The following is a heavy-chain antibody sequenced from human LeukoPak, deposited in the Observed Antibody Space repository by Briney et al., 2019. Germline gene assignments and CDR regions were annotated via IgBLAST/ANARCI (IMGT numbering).Heavy chain of an antibody. CDR3: AREAAGIIG. D-gene: IGHD6-13*01. CDR1: GDSVSSDSVA. V-gene: IGHV6-1*01. J-gene: IGHJ4*02. CDR2: TYYRSKWYN. Sequence: SQNLSRTCAISGDSVSSDSVAWNWIRQSPSRGLEWLGRTYYRSKWYNDYAVSVKSRITINPDTSKNQFSLQLNSVTPEDTAVYYCAREAAGIIGWGQGTLVTVSS.